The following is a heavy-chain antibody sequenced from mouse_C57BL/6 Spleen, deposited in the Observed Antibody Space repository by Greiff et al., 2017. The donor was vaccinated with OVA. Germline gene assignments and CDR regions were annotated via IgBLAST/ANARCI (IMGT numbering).Heavy chain of an antibody. D-gene: IGHD1-1*01. V-gene: IGHV1-18*01. J-gene: IGHJ1*03. CDR3: ARRYYGSSPYWYFDV. CDR1: GYTFTDYN. CDR2: INPNNGGT. Sequence: VQLQQSGPELVKPGASVQIPCKASGYTFTDYNMDWVKQSHGKSLEWIGDINPNNGGTIYNQKFKGKATLTVDKSSSTAYMELRSLTSEDTAVYYCARRYYGSSPYWYFDVWGTGTTVTVSS.